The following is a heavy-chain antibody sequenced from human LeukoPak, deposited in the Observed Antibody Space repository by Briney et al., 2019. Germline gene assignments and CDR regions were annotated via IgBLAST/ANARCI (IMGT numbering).Heavy chain of an antibody. CDR1: GGSFSGYY. CDR3: ARVVQSITMVRGVTAFDI. V-gene: IGHV4-34*01. Sequence: PSETLSLTCAVYGGSFSGYYWSWIRQPPGKGLEWIGEINHSGSTNYNPSLKSRVTISVDTSKNQFSLKLSSVTAADTAVYYCARVVQSITMVRGVTAFDIWGQGTMVTVSS. J-gene: IGHJ3*02. D-gene: IGHD3-10*01. CDR2: INHSGST.